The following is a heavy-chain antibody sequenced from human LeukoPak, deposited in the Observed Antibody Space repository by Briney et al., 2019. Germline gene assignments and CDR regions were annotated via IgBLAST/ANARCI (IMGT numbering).Heavy chain of an antibody. V-gene: IGHV3-66*01. D-gene: IGHD3-10*01. CDR1: GFTVTNNF. CDR3: ARERYASGTRCGVDV. CDR2: IYAGGTT. Sequence: GGSLRLSCAASGFTVTNNFMNWVRQAPGKGLERVSVIYAGGTTSYAGSVKGRFTISRDSSKNTLYLQMNSLRAEDTAVYYCARERYASGTRCGVDVWGQGTTVTVSS. J-gene: IGHJ6*02.